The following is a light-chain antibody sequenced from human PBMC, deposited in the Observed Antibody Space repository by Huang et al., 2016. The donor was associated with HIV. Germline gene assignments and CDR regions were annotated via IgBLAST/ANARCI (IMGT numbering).Light chain of an antibody. CDR3: QQYNKWPGT. Sequence: EVMMTQSPATLSVSLGDKASLSCRASQRIGVNLALYQQKPGQAPTLLIYGASDRATGISARFSGGGSGTDFTLTIGSLQSEDSAVYFCQQYNKWPGTFGQGTRLQI. CDR1: QRIGVN. J-gene: IGKJ2*01. CDR2: GAS. V-gene: IGKV3-15*01.